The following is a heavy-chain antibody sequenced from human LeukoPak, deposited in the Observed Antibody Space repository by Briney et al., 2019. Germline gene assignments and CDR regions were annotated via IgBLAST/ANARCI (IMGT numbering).Heavy chain of an antibody. CDR3: ARDQGYGAYRLDY. Sequence: SVKVSCKDSGGTFSNYAISWVRQAPGQGLEWMGRIIPIFGTTNYAQKFQGRVTLTTDESASTAYMELTSLRSEDTAVYYCARDQGYGAYRLDYWGQGTLVTVSS. CDR2: IIPIFGTT. CDR1: GGTFSNYA. V-gene: IGHV1-69*05. D-gene: IGHD4/OR15-4a*01. J-gene: IGHJ4*02.